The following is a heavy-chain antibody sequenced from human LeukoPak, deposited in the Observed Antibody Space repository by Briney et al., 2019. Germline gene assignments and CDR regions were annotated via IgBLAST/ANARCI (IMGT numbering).Heavy chain of an antibody. D-gene: IGHD2-2*01. CDR3: AREGCSSTSCYLDY. V-gene: IGHV1-18*01. Sequence: ASVKVSCKASGYTFTSYGISWVRQAPGQGLEWMGWISAYNGNTNYAQKLQGRVTMTTDTSTSTAYMELRSLRSDDTAVYYRAREGCSSTSCYLDYWGQGTLVTVSS. CDR2: ISAYNGNT. J-gene: IGHJ4*02. CDR1: GYTFTSYG.